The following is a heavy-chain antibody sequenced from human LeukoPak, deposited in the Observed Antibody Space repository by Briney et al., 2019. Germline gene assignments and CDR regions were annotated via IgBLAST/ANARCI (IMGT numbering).Heavy chain of an antibody. CDR1: GFTFGDYA. D-gene: IGHD3-22*01. CDR3: TRSSGHDAFDI. CDR2: IRSKAYGGTT. J-gene: IGHJ3*02. Sequence: GGSLRLSCTASGFTFGDYAMSWFRQAPGEGLEWVGFIRSKAYGGTTEYAASAKGRFTISRDDSKSIAYLQMNSLKTEDTAVYYCTRSSGHDAFDIWGQGTMVTVSS. V-gene: IGHV3-49*03.